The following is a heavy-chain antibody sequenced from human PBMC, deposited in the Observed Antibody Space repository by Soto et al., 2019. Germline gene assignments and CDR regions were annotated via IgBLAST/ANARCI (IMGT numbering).Heavy chain of an antibody. V-gene: IGHV3-73*02. Sequence: EVQVVESGGGLVQPGGSLTLSCAASGFTFSDSAMHWVRQASGKGLEWLGRIRSKANNFATAYAASVKGRFTISRDAAKNTVYLQMNSLNSEDTAVYYCTRRSEYDSGGYYYAYDYWGQGTRVTVSS. J-gene: IGHJ4*02. D-gene: IGHD3-22*01. CDR2: IRSKANNFAT. CDR3: TRRSEYDSGGYYYAYDY. CDR1: GFTFSDSA.